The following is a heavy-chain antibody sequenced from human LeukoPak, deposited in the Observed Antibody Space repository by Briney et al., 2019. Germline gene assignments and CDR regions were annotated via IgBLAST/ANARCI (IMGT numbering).Heavy chain of an antibody. J-gene: IGHJ3*01. CDR3: AKFEGPKSAFDL. D-gene: IGHD3-9*01. CDR2: IWYDGRNT. V-gene: IGHV3-30*02. CDR1: GFSFSSYG. Sequence: PGGSLRLSCAASGFSFSSYGMHWVRQAPGKGLEWVAFIWYDGRNTYFADSVKGRFTISRDNSRNTLYLQMNSLRAEDTAVYYCAKFEGPKSAFDLWGQGTMVTVSS.